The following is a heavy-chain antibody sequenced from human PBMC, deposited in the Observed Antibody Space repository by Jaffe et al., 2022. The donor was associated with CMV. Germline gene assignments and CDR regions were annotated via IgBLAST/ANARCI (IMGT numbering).Heavy chain of an antibody. CDR3: ARRGKDGYNYYYYYMDV. Sequence: QVQLQESGPGLVKPSETLSLTCTVSGGSISSYYWSWIRQPPGKGLEWIGYIYYSGSTNYNPSLKSRVTISVDTSKNQFSLKLSSVTAADTAVYYCARRGKDGYNYYYYYMDVWGKGTTVTVSS. D-gene: IGHD5-12*01. CDR2: IYYSGST. V-gene: IGHV4-59*08. CDR1: GGSISSYY. J-gene: IGHJ6*03.